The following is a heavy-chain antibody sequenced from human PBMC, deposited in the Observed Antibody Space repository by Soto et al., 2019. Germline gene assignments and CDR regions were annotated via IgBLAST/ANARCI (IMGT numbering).Heavy chain of an antibody. V-gene: IGHV4-34*01. CDR1: GGSFSGYY. D-gene: IGHD5-12*01. J-gene: IGHJ4*02. Sequence: PSETLSLTCAVYGGSFSGYYWSWIRQPPGKGLEWIGEINHSGSTNYNPSLKSRVTISVDTSKNQFSLKLSSVTAADTAVYYCARGDFRLRNDYWGQGTMVTVYS. CDR3: ARGDFRLRNDY. CDR2: INHSGST.